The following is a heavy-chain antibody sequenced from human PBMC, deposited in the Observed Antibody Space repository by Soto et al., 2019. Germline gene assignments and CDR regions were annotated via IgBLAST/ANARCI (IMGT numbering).Heavy chain of an antibody. D-gene: IGHD4-4*01. CDR2: MNPNTGDT. Sequence: QVQLVQSGAEVKKPGASVKVSCKASGYTFISYDINWVRQATGQGVEWMGWMNPNTGDTGYAQKFQGSVTMTRNTSINTANLELSSLRADDTAVYFCARGDGYSFDYWGQGTLVTVSS. V-gene: IGHV1-8*01. J-gene: IGHJ4*02. CDR3: ARGDGYSFDY. CDR1: GYTFISYD.